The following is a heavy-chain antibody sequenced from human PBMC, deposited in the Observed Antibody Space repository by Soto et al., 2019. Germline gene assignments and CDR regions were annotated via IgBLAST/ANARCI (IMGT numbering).Heavy chain of an antibody. CDR3: ARRGDSYYYYGMDV. CDR1: GFTFSSYS. J-gene: IGHJ6*02. D-gene: IGHD3-16*01. Sequence: PGGSLRLSCAASGFTFSSYSMNWVRQAPGKGLEWVSSISSSSSYIYYADSVKGRFTISRDNAKNSLYLQMNSLRAEDTAVYYCARRGDSYYYYGMDVWGQGTTVTVSS. CDR2: ISSSSSYI. V-gene: IGHV3-21*01.